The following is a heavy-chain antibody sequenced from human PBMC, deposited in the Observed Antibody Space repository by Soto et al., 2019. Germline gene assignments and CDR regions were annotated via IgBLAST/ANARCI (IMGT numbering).Heavy chain of an antibody. J-gene: IGHJ5*02. Sequence: EVQLVESGGGLVQPGGSLRLSCAASGFTFNGYWMGWFRQAPGKGLEWGASIMKDGGAKKYVDSVKGRFIISRDNAKNSVSLQMNSLRADDTAIYYCARDRDYYKADHWGQGTLVTVSS. V-gene: IGHV3-7*01. CDR2: IMKDGGAK. D-gene: IGHD1-26*01. CDR3: ARDRDYYKADH. CDR1: GFTFNGYW.